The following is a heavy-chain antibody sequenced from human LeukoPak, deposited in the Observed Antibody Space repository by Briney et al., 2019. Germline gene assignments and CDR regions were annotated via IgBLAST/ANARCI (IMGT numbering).Heavy chain of an antibody. J-gene: IGHJ4*02. CDR1: GYTFTGYY. D-gene: IGHD2-15*01. CDR2: INPNSGGT. CDR3: ARSLIVVVVAATHSDY. Sequence: GAPVKVSCKASGYTFTGYYMHWVRQAPGQGLEWMGWINPNSGGTNYAQKFQGRVTMTRDTSISTAYMELSRLRSDDTAVYYCARSLIVVVVAATHSDYWGQGTLVTVSS. V-gene: IGHV1-2*02.